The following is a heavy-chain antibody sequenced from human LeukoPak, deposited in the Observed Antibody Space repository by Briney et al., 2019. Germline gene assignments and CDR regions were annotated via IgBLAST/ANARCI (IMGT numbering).Heavy chain of an antibody. V-gene: IGHV4-34*01. CDR2: INHSGST. CDR1: GGSFSGYY. CDR3: ARARRDDILTGLDY. Sequence: PSETLSLTCAVYGGSFSGYYWSWIRQPPGKGLEWIGEINHSGSTNYNPSLKSRVTISVDTSKNQFSLKLSSVTAADTAVYYCARARRDDILTGLDYWGQGTLVTVSS. D-gene: IGHD3-9*01. J-gene: IGHJ4*02.